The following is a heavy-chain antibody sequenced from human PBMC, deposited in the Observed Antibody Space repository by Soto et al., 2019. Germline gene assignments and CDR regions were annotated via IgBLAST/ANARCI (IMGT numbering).Heavy chain of an antibody. D-gene: IGHD6-19*01. V-gene: IGHV1-18*01. J-gene: IGHJ6*03. Sequence: QDQLVQSGVEVKKPGASVKVSCKASGYSFTNYGITWVRQAPGQGFEWMGWSSAYNGNTNYAQKFQGRVTMTTDASTGKAYLELRSLRPDDTAVYYCARDRGVAPPVAGNTHYYYYMDVWGKGTTVTVSS. CDR2: SSAYNGNT. CDR3: ARDRGVAPPVAGNTHYYYYMDV. CDR1: GYSFTNYG.